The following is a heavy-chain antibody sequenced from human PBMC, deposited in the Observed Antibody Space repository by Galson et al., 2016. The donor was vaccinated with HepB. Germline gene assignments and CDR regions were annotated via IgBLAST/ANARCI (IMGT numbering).Heavy chain of an antibody. V-gene: IGHV3-7*01. CDR3: ARGTGMDG. CDR1: GFTITSNW. J-gene: IGHJ6*02. CDR2: INRDGDEK. Sequence: SLRLSCAASGFTITSNWMNWVRQAPGKGLEWVASINRDGDEKYYVDFVKGRFTISRDNAKNSLYLQMNSLRVEDTAVYYCARGTGMDGWGQGTTVTVSS.